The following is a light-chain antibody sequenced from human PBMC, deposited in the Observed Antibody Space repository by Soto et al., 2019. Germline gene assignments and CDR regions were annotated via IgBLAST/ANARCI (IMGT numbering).Light chain of an antibody. V-gene: IGKV3-20*01. CDR2: GAS. J-gene: IGKJ1*01. Sequence: EIVLTQSPGTPSLSPGERATLSCRASQSFTSNYLAWYQQRPGQAPRLLIYGASTRATGIPDRFSGSGSGTDFTLTISRLEPEDFAVYYCQQYGSSPRTFGQGTKVDIK. CDR1: QSFTSNY. CDR3: QQYGSSPRT.